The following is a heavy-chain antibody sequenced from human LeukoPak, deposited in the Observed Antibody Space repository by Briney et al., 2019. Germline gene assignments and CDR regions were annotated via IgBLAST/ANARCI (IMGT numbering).Heavy chain of an antibody. J-gene: IGHJ4*02. V-gene: IGHV4-34*01. CDR2: INHSGST. CDR1: GGSFSGYY. CDR3: AAGSGGGYYFDY. Sequence: PSETLSLTCAVYGGSFSGYYWSRIRQPPGKGLEWIGEINHSGSTNYNPSLESRVTISVDTSKNQFSLKLSSVTAADTAVYYCAAGSGGGYYFDYWGQGTLVTVSS. D-gene: IGHD2-15*01.